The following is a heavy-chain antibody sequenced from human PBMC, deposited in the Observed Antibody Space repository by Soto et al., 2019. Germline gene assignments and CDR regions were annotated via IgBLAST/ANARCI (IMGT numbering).Heavy chain of an antibody. CDR1: GFTFSSYA. D-gene: IGHD6-13*01. CDR3: ALGSSSSRRYYYYGMDV. Sequence: EVQLLESVGCFVQPGGSLRLSCAASGFTFSSYAMSWVRQAPGKGLEWVSAISGSGGSTYYADSVKGRFTISRDNSKNTLYLQMNRLRAEDTAVYYCALGSSSSRRYYYYGMDVWGQGTTVTVSS. V-gene: IGHV3-23*01. CDR2: ISGSGGST. J-gene: IGHJ6*02.